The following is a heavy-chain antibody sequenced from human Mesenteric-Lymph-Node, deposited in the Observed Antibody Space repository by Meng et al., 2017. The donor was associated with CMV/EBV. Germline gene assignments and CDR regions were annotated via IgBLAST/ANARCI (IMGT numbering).Heavy chain of an antibody. CDR2: IYPGDSDT. D-gene: IGHD2-2*01. Sequence: KVSCKGSGYSFTSYWIGWVRQMPGKGLEWMGIIYPGDSDTRYSPSFQGQVTISADKSISTAYLQWSSLKASDTAMYYCARYGGVDIVVVPAAFSGSYFDYWGQGTLVTVSS. V-gene: IGHV5-51*01. J-gene: IGHJ4*02. CDR1: GYSFTSYW. CDR3: ARYGGVDIVVVPAAFSGSYFDY.